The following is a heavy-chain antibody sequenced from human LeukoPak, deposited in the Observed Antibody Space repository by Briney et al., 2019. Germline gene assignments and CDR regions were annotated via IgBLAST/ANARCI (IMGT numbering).Heavy chain of an antibody. J-gene: IGHJ5*02. CDR3: AREPDA. V-gene: IGHV4-39*07. CDR2: VHHTGRA. Sequence: SETLSLTCTVSGDSISGSNYHWGWIRQPPGKGLEWLGTVHHTGRAFYNPSLRGRTTVSVDTSKNQFSLKLTSVTAADTAVYYCAREPDAWGQGTLVTVSS. CDR1: GDSISGSNYH.